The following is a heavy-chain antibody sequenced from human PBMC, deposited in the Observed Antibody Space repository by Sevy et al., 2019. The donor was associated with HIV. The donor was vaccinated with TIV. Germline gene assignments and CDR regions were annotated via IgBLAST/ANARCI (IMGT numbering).Heavy chain of an antibody. CDR1: GFTFGDYA. CDR3: TRWKGLQSIFDY. V-gene: IGHV3-49*04. D-gene: IGHD1-1*01. J-gene: IGHJ4*02. CDR2: LKSKADGGTV. Sequence: GGSLRLSCTTSGFTFGDYAMNWVRQAPGKGLEWVAFLKSKADGGTVDHAASVKGSFTISRDDSKSIAYLQMNDLATEATGVYYCTRWKGLQSIFDYWGQGALVTVSS.